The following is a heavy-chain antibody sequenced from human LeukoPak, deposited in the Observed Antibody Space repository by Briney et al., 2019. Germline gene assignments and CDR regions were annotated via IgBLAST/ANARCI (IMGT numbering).Heavy chain of an antibody. CDR3: ARIRRDGYNLPFDY. Sequence: GGSLRLSCAASGFTFSSYAMHWVRQAPGKGLEWVAVISYDGSNKYYADSVKGRFTISRDNSKNTLYLQMNSLRAEDTAVYYCARIRRDGYNLPFDYWGQGTLVTVSS. J-gene: IGHJ4*02. CDR2: ISYDGSNK. CDR1: GFTFSSYA. D-gene: IGHD5-24*01. V-gene: IGHV3-30-3*01.